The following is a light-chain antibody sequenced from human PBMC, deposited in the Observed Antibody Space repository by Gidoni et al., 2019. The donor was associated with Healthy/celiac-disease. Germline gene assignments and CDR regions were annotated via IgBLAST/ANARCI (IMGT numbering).Light chain of an antibody. CDR1: SSDVGSYNL. CDR3: CSYAGSSTYVV. J-gene: IGLJ2*01. V-gene: IGLV2-23*01. CDR2: EGS. Sequence: GTSSDVGSYNLVSWYQQHPGKAPKLMIYEGSKRPSGVSNRFSGSKSGNTASLTISGLQAEDEADYYCCSYAGSSTYVVFGGGTKLTVL.